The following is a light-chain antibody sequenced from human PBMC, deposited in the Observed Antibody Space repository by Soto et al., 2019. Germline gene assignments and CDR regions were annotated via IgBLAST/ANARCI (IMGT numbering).Light chain of an antibody. CDR3: QQSYSTLVT. V-gene: IGKV1-39*01. Sequence: DIQMTQSPSSLSASVGDRVTITCRVSQSISSYLNWYQQKPGKAPKLLIYAASSLQSGVPSRFSGSGSGTDFTLTISSLQPEDFATYYCQQSYSTLVTFGQGTKVEIK. CDR1: QSISSY. J-gene: IGKJ1*01. CDR2: AAS.